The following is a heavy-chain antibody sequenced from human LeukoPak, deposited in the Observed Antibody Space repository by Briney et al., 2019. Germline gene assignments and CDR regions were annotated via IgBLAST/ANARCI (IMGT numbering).Heavy chain of an antibody. J-gene: IGHJ6*03. CDR2: ISSSSSYI. V-gene: IGHV3-21*01. D-gene: IGHD6-13*01. CDR3: ATYSSSWYGVRYYYYYYMDV. CDR1: GFTFTSYG. Sequence: PGGSLRLSCAASGFTFTSYGMTWARQAQGKGLEWVSSISSSSSYIYYADSVKGRFTISRDNAKNSLYLQMNSLRAEDTAVYYCATYSSSWYGVRYYYYYYMDVWGKGTTVTISS.